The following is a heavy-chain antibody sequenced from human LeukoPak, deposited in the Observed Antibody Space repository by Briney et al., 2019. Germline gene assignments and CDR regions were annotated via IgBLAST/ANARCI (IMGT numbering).Heavy chain of an antibody. V-gene: IGHV4-30-4*08. CDR2: IYYSGST. J-gene: IGHJ4*02. Sequence: PSETLSLTCTVSGGSISSGDYYWSWIRQPPGKGLEWIGYIYYSGSTYYNPSLKSRVTISVDTSKNQFSLKLSSVTAADTAVYYCARDCSGGSCYIDYWGQGTLVTVSS. CDR3: ARDCSGGSCYIDY. D-gene: IGHD2-15*01. CDR1: GGSISSGDYY.